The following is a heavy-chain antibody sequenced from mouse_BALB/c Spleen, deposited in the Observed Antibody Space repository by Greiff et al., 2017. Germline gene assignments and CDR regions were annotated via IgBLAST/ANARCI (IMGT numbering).Heavy chain of an antibody. CDR3: TIHYYGYDYAMDY. J-gene: IGHJ4*01. CDR2: IRLKSNNYAT. CDR1: GFTFSNYW. V-gene: IGHV6-6*02. Sequence: EVKLVESGGGLVQPGGSMKLSCVASGFTFSNYWMNWVRQSPEKGLEWVAEIRLKSNNYATHYAESVKGRFTISRDDSKSSVYLQMNNLRAEDTGIYYCTIHYYGYDYAMDYWGQGTSVTVSS. D-gene: IGHD1-2*01.